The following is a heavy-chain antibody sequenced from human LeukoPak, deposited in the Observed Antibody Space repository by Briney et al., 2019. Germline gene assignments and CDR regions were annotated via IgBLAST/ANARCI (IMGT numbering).Heavy chain of an antibody. V-gene: IGHV4-34*01. CDR1: GGSFSGYY. Sequence: PSETLSLTCAVYGGSFSGYYWSWIRQPPGKGLEGIGEINHSGSTNYNPSLKSRVTISVDTSKNQFSLKLSSVTAADTAVYYCARGGYCSSTSCYRSYYYGMDVWGQGTTVTVSS. CDR3: ARGGYCSSTSCYRSYYYGMDV. J-gene: IGHJ6*02. D-gene: IGHD2-2*02. CDR2: INHSGST.